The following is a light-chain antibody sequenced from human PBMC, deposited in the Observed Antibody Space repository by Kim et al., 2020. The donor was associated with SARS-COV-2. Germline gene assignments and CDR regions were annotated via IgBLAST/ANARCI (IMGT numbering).Light chain of an antibody. Sequence: SPGERATLSCRASQSVSSSYLAWYQQKPGQAPRLLIYGVSSRATGIPDRFSGSGSGTDFTLTISRLEPEDFAVYYCQHYGSSPLTFGQGTKVDIK. V-gene: IGKV3-20*01. CDR2: GVS. CDR3: QHYGSSPLT. CDR1: QSVSSSY. J-gene: IGKJ1*01.